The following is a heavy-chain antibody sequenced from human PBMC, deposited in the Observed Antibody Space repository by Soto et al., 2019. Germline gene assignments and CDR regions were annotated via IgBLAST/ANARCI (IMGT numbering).Heavy chain of an antibody. CDR1: GYTFTSYA. J-gene: IGHJ4*02. CDR3: ARLGYCSSTSCYQDDY. CDR2: INAGNGNT. Sequence: QVQLVQSGAEVKKPGASVKVSCKASGYTFTSYAMHWVRQAPGQRLEWIGWINAGNGNTKYSQKFQGRVTITRDTSASTAYVELSSLRSEDTAVYYCARLGYCSSTSCYQDDYWGQVPLVTVSS. V-gene: IGHV1-3*01. D-gene: IGHD2-2*01.